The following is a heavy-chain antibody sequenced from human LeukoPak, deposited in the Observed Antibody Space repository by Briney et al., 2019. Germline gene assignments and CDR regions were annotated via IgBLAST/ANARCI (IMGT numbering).Heavy chain of an antibody. V-gene: IGHV1-2*02. D-gene: IGHD5-12*01. Sequence: ASVKVSCKASGYTFTGYYMHWVRQAPGQGLEWMGWINPNSGGTNYAQKFQGRVTMTRDTSISTAYMELSRLRSDDTAVYYCARDLARNVGYDPKYYFDYWGQGTLVTVSS. CDR3: ARDLARNVGYDPKYYFDY. CDR2: INPNSGGT. CDR1: GYTFTGYY. J-gene: IGHJ4*02.